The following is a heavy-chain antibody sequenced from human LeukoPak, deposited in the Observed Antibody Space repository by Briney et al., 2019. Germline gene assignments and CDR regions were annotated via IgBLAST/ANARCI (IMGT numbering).Heavy chain of an antibody. J-gene: IGHJ4*02. D-gene: IGHD3-10*01. V-gene: IGHV3-7*01. Sequence: QAGGSLRLSCAASGFSIDHFWMSWLRQAPGKGLEWVANIKGDGSETYYADSVKGRFIISRDNAKRSLYLQMSGLRVEDSAEYYCATNVGYGSGNGGGDWGQGTVVSVSS. CDR1: GFSIDHFW. CDR3: ATNVGYGSGNGGGD. CDR2: IKGDGSET.